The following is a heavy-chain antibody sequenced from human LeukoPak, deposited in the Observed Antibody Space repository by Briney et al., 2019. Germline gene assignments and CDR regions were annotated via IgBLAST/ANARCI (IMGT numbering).Heavy chain of an antibody. CDR3: ARAPSEIGGYYPEYFRH. CDR1: GFTFSSYW. D-gene: IGHD3-22*01. J-gene: IGHJ1*01. V-gene: IGHV3-7*01. CDR2: IKKDGSEK. Sequence: GGSLRLSCAASGFTFSSYWMTWVRQAPGKGLEWVANIKKDGSEKYYADSVKGRFTIYRDNAKKTVSLQMNSLRPEDTGVYYCARAPSEIGGYYPEYFRHWGQGTLVTVSS.